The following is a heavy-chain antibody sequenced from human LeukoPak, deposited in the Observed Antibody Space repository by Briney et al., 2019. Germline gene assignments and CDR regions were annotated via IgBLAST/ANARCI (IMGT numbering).Heavy chain of an antibody. CDR2: IYYSGST. V-gene: IGHV4-59*08. CDR3: ARRGGSGWYYFDY. Sequence: SETLSLTCTVSSGSISSYYWSWIRQPPGKGLEWIGYIYYSGSTNYNPSLKSRATISVDTSKNQFSLKLSSVTASDTAVYYCARRGGSGWYYFDYWGQGTLVTVSS. J-gene: IGHJ4*02. CDR1: SGSISSYY. D-gene: IGHD6-19*01.